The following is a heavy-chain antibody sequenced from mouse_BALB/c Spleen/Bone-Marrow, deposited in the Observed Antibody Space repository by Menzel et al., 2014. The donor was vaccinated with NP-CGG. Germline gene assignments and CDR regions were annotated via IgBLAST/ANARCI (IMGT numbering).Heavy chain of an antibody. V-gene: IGHV1-9*01. CDR1: GYTFSSYW. J-gene: IGHJ2*01. Sequence: QVQLQQSGAELMKPGASVKISCKATGYTFSSYWIEWVKQRPGHGLEWIGEILPGSGSTNYNEKFKGKATFTADTYSNTAYMQLSSLTSEDSAVYYSARDTTVGYWGQGTTLTVSS. CDR3: ARDTTVGY. D-gene: IGHD1-1*01. CDR2: ILPGSGST.